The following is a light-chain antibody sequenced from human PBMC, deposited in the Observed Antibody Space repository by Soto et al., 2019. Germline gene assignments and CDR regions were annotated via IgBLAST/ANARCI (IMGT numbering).Light chain of an antibody. Sequence: DIEMTQSPSSLSASVGDRVAITCRPSQSISSYLNWYQQKPGKAPKLLIYAASSLQSGVPSRFSGSGSGTDFTLTISSLQPEDFATYYCQQSYSTTTWTFGQGTKVDIK. J-gene: IGKJ1*01. CDR2: AAS. CDR3: QQSYSTTTWT. CDR1: QSISSY. V-gene: IGKV1-39*01.